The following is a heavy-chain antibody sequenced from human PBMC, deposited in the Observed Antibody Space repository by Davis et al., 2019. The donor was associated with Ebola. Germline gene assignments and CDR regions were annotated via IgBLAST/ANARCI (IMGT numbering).Heavy chain of an antibody. Sequence: AASVKVSCKASGYTFMSYGISWVRQAPGQGLEWMGWMNPNSGNTGYAQKFQGRVTMTRNTSISPAYMALSSLRSEDTAVYYCARDSAGTSGGDYYGMDVWGQGTTVTVSS. J-gene: IGHJ6*02. V-gene: IGHV1-8*02. CDR3: ARDSAGTSGGDYYGMDV. CDR1: GYTFMSYG. D-gene: IGHD1-26*01. CDR2: MNPNSGNT.